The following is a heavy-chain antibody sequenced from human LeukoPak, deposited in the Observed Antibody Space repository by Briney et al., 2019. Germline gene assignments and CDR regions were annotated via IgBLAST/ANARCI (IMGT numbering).Heavy chain of an antibody. V-gene: IGHV4-34*01. D-gene: IGHD2-2*01. J-gene: IGHJ5*02. CDR3: ARGDCSSPSCYLSDWFDP. CDR1: GGSFSNYY. Sequence: SETLSLTCAVYGGSFSNYYWSWIRKPPGKGLEWIGEINHNGSTNYNPSLKSRVTISIDTSKNQFSLKLSSVTAAYTAVYYCARGDCSSPSCYLSDWFDPWGQGTLVTVSS. CDR2: INHNGST.